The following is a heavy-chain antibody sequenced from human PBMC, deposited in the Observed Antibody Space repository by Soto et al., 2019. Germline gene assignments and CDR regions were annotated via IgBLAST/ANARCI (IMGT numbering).Heavy chain of an antibody. D-gene: IGHD1-7*01. J-gene: IGHJ4*02. V-gene: IGHV3-13*01. CDR1: GFTFSSYD. CDR3: ARGGWNYGAYYFDY. Sequence: GGSLRLSCAASGFTFSSYDMHWVRQATGKGLEWVSAIGTAGDTYYPGSVKGRFTISRENAKNSLYLQMNSLRAGDTAVYYCARGGWNYGAYYFDYWGQGTLVTVSS. CDR2: IGTAGDT.